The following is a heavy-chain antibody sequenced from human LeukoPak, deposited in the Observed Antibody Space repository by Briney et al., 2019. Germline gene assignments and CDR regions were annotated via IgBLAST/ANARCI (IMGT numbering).Heavy chain of an antibody. J-gene: IGHJ4*02. CDR1: GGSISSYY. V-gene: IGHV4-59*08. CDR2: IYYSGST. Sequence: PSETLSLTCTVSGGSISSYYWSWIRQPPGKGLEWIGYIYYSGSTNYNPSLKSRVTISVDTSKNQFSLKLSSVTAADTAVYYCARPQHGGYGEFDYWGQGTLVTVSS. D-gene: IGHD5-12*01. CDR3: ARPQHGGYGEFDY.